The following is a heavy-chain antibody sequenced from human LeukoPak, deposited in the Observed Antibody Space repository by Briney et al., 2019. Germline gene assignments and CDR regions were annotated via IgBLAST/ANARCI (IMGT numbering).Heavy chain of an antibody. J-gene: IGHJ4*02. CDR3: ARDPNSSPGYFDY. Sequence: SETLSLTCAVYGGSFSGYYWSWIRQPPGKGLEWIGYIYHSGSTYYNPSLKSRVTISVDRSKNQFSLKLSSVTAADTAVYYCARDPNSSPGYFDYWGQGTLVTVSS. D-gene: IGHD6-13*01. CDR2: IYHSGST. V-gene: IGHV4-34*01. CDR1: GGSFSGYY.